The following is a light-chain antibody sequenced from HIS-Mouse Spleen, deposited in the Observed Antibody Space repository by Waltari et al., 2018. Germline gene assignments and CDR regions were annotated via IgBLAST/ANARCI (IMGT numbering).Light chain of an antibody. J-gene: IGKJ4*01. Sequence: EIVLTQSPATLSLSPGERATLSCRASQSVSSYLAWYQQKPGQAPRLLIYAASNRATGIPARFSGSGSETDFTLTISSLEPEDFAVYYCQQRSNWPLLTFGGGTKVEIK. CDR1: QSVSSY. CDR3: QQRSNWPLLT. CDR2: AAS. V-gene: IGKV3-11*01.